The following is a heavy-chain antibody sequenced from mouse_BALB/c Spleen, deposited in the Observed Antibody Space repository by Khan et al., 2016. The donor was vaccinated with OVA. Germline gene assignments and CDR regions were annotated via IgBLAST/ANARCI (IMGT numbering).Heavy chain of an antibody. CDR2: ISSLAYNF. J-gene: IGHJ3*01. V-gene: IGHV5-15*02. Sequence: EVELVESGGGLVQPGGSRKLSCAASGFTFSDYGMAWIRQGPGKGPEWITFISSLAYNFYYADTVTGRFTISIETAKNTVDLEMNSLRAEDTAMYYCARGGTGGFAYWGQGTLVTVSA. CDR3: ARGGTGGFAY. D-gene: IGHD1-1*02. CDR1: GFTFSDYG.